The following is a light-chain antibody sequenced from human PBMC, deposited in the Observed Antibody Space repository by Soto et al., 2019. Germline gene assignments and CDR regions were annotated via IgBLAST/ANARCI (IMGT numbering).Light chain of an antibody. CDR2: GAS. V-gene: IGKV3-20*01. Sequence: EIVLTQSPGTLSLSPGERATLSCRASQSVSNNYLAWYQQKPGQAPRLLIYGASNRATGIPDRFSGSGSGTDFLLTISSLEPEDFAVYYLQQYGSPGTVGQGAKVEIK. J-gene: IGKJ1*01. CDR1: QSVSNNY. CDR3: QQYGSPGT.